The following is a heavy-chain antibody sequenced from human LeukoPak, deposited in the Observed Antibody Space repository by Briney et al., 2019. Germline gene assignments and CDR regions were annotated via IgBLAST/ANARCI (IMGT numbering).Heavy chain of an antibody. J-gene: IGHJ3*02. CDR1: GFTFSSYA. CDR2: ISGSGGST. CDR3: ATSLYCTNGVCPWAFDI. Sequence: TGGSLRLSCAASGFTFSSYAMSWVRQAPGKGLEWVSAISGSGGSTYYADSVKGRFTISRDNSKNTLYLQMNSLRAEDTAVYYCATSLYCTNGVCPWAFDIWGQGTMVTVSS. D-gene: IGHD2-8*01. V-gene: IGHV3-23*01.